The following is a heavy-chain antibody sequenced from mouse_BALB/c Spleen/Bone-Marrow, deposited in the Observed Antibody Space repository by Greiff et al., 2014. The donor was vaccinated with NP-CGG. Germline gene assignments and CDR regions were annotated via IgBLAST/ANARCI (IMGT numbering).Heavy chain of an antibody. CDR3: TRGEYGPLGGFDY. J-gene: IGHJ2*01. V-gene: IGHV1-5*01. CDR1: GYSFTSYW. Sequence: EVQLQQSGTVLARPGASVKMSCKASGYSFTSYWMHWVKQRPGQGLEWIGAIYPGNSDTSYNQKFKGKAKLTAVTSVSTAYMELSSLTNEDSAVYYCTRGEYGPLGGFDYWGQGTTLTVSS. D-gene: IGHD2-10*02. CDR2: IYPGNSDT.